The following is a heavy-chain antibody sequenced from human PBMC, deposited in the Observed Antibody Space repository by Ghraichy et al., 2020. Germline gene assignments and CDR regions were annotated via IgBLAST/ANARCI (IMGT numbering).Heavy chain of an antibody. Sequence: GGSLRLSCVASGFTFDDFTIHWVRQRPGRGPEWISLISWNGGWKYYAESVKGRFTVSRDNRRNTAYLQMSSLRTEDTALYHCAKDMGGDYSWFDPCGRGTLVTVSS. CDR1: GFTFDDFT. J-gene: IGHJ5*02. V-gene: IGHV3-43*01. CDR3: AKDMGGDYSWFDP. CDR2: ISWNGGWK. D-gene: IGHD4-11*01.